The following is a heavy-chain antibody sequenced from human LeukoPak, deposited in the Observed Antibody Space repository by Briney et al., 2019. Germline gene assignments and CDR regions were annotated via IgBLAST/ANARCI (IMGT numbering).Heavy chain of an antibody. CDR1: GFTFSSYS. D-gene: IGHD3-22*01. V-gene: IGHV3-21*01. CDR2: ISSSSSYI. Sequence: PGGSLRLSCAASGFTFSSYSMTWVRQAPGKGLEWVSSISSSSSYIYYADSVKGRFTISRDNAKNSLYLQMNSLRAEDTAVYYCARDNYYDSSGYDYWGQGTLVTVSS. J-gene: IGHJ4*02. CDR3: ARDNYYDSSGYDY.